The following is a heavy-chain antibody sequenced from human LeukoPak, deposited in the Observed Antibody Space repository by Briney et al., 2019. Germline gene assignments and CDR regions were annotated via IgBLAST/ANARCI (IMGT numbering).Heavy chain of an antibody. D-gene: IGHD2-2*01. J-gene: IGHJ6*02. CDR2: IYYSGST. CDR3: ARDCSSTSCYSYYGMDV. V-gene: IGHV4-31*03. CDR1: GGSISSGGYY. Sequence: SQTLSLTCTVSGGSISSGGYYWSWIRQHPGKGLEWIGYIYYSGSTYYNPSLKSRVTISVDTSKSQFSLKLSSVTAADTAVYYCARDCSSTSCYSYYGMDVWGQGAPVTVSS.